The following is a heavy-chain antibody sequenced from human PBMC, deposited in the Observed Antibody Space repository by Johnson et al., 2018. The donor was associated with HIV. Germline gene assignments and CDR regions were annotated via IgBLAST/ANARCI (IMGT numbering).Heavy chain of an antibody. V-gene: IGHV3-30*03. CDR1: GFTFSSYG. D-gene: IGHD3-10*01. CDR2: ISYDGSNK. CDR3: ARDPYGSGPYVAFDI. J-gene: IGHJ3*02. Sequence: VQLVESGGGVVQPGRSLRLSCAASGFTFSSYGMHWVRQAPGKGLEWVAVISYDGSNKYYADSVKGRFTISRDNSKNTLYLQMNSLRAEDTAVYYCARDPYGSGPYVAFDIWGQGTMVTVSS.